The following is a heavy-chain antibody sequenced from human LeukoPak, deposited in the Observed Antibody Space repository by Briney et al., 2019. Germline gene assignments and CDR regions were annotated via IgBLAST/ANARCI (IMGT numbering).Heavy chain of an antibody. CDR2: ISYDGSNK. Sequence: GGSLRLSCAASGFTFSSYGMHWVRQAPGKGLEWVAVISYDGSNKYYADSVKGRFTISRDNSKNTLYLQMNSLRAEDAAVYYCATLGITVYPATPDSNFDYGGQGTLVTGSS. J-gene: IGHJ4*02. V-gene: IGHV3-30*03. D-gene: IGHD3-10*02. CDR3: ATLGITVYPATPDSNFDY. CDR1: GFTFSSYG.